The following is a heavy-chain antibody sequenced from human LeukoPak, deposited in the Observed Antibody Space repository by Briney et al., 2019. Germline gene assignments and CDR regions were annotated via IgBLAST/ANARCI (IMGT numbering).Heavy chain of an antibody. CDR2: IYYSGST. CDR1: GGSISSSSYY. D-gene: IGHD3-22*01. CDR3: ARFRYYYDSSGYSY. V-gene: IGHV4-39*01. Sequence: PSETLSLTCTVSGGSISSSSYYWGWIRQPPGKGLEWIGSIYYSGSTYYNPSLKSRVTISVDTSKNQFSLKLSSVTAADTAVYYCARFRYYYDSSGYSYWGQGTLVTVSS. J-gene: IGHJ4*02.